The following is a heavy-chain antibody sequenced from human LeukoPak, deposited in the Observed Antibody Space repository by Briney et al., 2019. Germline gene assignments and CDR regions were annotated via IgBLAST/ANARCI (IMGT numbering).Heavy chain of an antibody. CDR1: GYTFTSYY. V-gene: IGHV1-46*01. Sequence: ASVKVSCKASGYTFTSYYMHWVRQAPGQGLEWMGIINPSGGSTSYAQKFQGRVTMTRDTSTSTVYMELSSLRSEDTAVYHCARGQGQPVLRYFDWLLATDAYGMDVWGQGTTVTVSS. CDR2: INPSGGST. D-gene: IGHD3-9*01. CDR3: ARGQGQPVLRYFDWLLATDAYGMDV. J-gene: IGHJ6*02.